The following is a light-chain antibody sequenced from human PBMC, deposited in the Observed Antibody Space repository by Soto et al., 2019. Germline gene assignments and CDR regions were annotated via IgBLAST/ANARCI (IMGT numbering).Light chain of an antibody. CDR3: QQRSNWPWT. CDR1: QSVSSY. V-gene: IGKV3-11*01. CDR2: DAS. Sequence: EIVLTQSPATLSLSPGERATLSCRASQSVSSYLAWYQQKPGQAPRLLIYDASNRATGIPVRFSGSGSGTDFPLTISSLEPEDFAVYYCQQRSNWPWTFGQGTKVDIK. J-gene: IGKJ1*01.